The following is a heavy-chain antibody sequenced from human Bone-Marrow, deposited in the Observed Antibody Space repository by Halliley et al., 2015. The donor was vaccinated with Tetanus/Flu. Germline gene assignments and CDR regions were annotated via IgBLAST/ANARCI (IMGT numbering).Heavy chain of an antibody. V-gene: IGHV3-23*01. CDR1: GFTFSNYA. CDR2: ISGSGGST. J-gene: IGHJ6*02. D-gene: IGHD3-10*01. Sequence: SLRLSCAASGFTFSNYAMNWVRQAPGKGLEWVSAISGSGGSTDHADSVKGRFTISRDNSKNTLYLQMNSLRAEDTAVYYCAKSLGGSGPYYYYGMDVWGQGTTVTVSS. CDR3: AKSLGGSGPYYYYGMDV.